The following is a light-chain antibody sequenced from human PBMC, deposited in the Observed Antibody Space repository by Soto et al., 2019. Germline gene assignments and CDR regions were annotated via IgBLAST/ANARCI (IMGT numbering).Light chain of an antibody. J-gene: IGLJ1*01. CDR2: EVR. Sequence: QSAVTQPASVSGSPGQSITISCTGTSSDVGDYNYVSWYQHHPGKAPKLMIYEVRNRPSGVSNRFSGAKSGNTASLTISGLQAEDEADYYCSSYRTGSAFYFFGTGTKLTVL. CDR1: SSDVGDYNY. CDR3: SSYRTGSAFYF. V-gene: IGLV2-14*01.